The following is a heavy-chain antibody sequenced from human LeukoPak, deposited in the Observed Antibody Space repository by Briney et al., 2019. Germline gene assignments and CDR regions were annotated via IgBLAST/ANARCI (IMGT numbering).Heavy chain of an antibody. CDR1: GYTFTTYA. J-gene: IGHJ4*02. CDR2: INAGNGST. V-gene: IGHV1-3*01. D-gene: IGHD6-13*01. CDR3: ARESRQQLVRAFDY. Sequence: GASVKVSCKASGYTFTTYAMHWVRQAPGQRLEWMGWINAGNGSTKYSQEFQGRVTLTRDTSASTAYMELSRLRSDDTAVYYCARESRQQLVRAFDYWGQGTLVTVSS.